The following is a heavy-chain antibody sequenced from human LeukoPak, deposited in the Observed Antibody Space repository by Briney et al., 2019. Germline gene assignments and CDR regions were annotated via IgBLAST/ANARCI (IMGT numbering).Heavy chain of an antibody. J-gene: IGHJ5*02. CDR3: ARISEYYDILTGIHNWFDP. V-gene: IGHV3-7*01. D-gene: IGHD3-9*01. Sequence: GGSLRLSCAASGFTFSSYWMSWVRQAPGKGLEWVANIKRDGSEKYYVDSVKGRFTISRDNAKNSLYLQMNSLRAEDTAVYYCARISEYYDILTGIHNWFDPWGQGTLVTVSS. CDR2: IKRDGSEK. CDR1: GFTFSSYW.